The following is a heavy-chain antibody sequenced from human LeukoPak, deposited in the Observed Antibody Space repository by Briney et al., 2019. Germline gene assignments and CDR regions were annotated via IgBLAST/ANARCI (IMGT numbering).Heavy chain of an antibody. CDR1: VFTFSSYS. CDR2: ISSGSKYI. V-gene: IGHV3-21*01. CDR3: ARALSYSYGSMDF. D-gene: IGHD5-18*01. Sequence: GGSLRLSCASSVFTFSSYSMNWVRQAPGKGLEWVSSISSGSKYIYNADSVKGRFTISRDNAKNSLYLQMNSLRAEDTAVYYCARALSYSYGSMDFWGQGTLVIVSS. J-gene: IGHJ4*02.